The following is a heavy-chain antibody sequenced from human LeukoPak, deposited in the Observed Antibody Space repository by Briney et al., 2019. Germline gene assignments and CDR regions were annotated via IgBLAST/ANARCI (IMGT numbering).Heavy chain of an antibody. CDR1: GFTFNSYA. Sequence: GGSLRLSCAASGFTFNSYAMSWVRQAPGKGLEWVSGISGRGGSTYYADLAKGRFTISRDNSKNTLYLQINSLRVEDTAVYYCAKDGWLYYYDSSGYLPEGYYFDYWGLGTLVTVSS. J-gene: IGHJ4*02. CDR3: AKDGWLYYYDSSGYLPEGYYFDY. D-gene: IGHD3-22*01. CDR2: ISGRGGST. V-gene: IGHV3-23*01.